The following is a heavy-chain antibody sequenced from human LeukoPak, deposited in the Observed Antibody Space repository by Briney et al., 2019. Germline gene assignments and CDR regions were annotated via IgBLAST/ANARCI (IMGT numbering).Heavy chain of an antibody. J-gene: IGHJ4*02. V-gene: IGHV4-4*09. Sequence: SETLSLTCTVSGGSMTGYYWRWIRQPPGKGLEWIGSIYSGGSTKYNPSLESRVSTSVDTSKRQFSLDLSSVTAADTAVYYCARRVAATGMVDSWGQGTLVTVSS. CDR2: IYSGGST. CDR1: GGSMTGYY. D-gene: IGHD6-25*01. CDR3: ARRVAATGMVDS.